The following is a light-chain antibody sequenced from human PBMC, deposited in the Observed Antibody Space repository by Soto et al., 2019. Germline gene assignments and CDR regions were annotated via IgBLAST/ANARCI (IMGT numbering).Light chain of an antibody. V-gene: IGKV3-15*01. J-gene: IGKJ2*01. CDR1: QSVSSN. CDR3: QQYNNWPQT. CDR2: GAS. Sequence: EIVMTQSPATLSVSPGERATLSCRASQSVSSNLAWYQQKPGQAPRLLIYGASTRATGIPARFSGSVSGTEFTLTISSLQSEDFALYYCQQYNNWPQTFGQGTKLEI.